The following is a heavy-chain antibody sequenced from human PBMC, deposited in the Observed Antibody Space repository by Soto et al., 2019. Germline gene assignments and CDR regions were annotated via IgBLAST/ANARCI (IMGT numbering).Heavy chain of an antibody. CDR2: IYYSGST. CDR1: GGSISSYY. D-gene: IGHD4-17*01. CDR3: ARARLDYGDYENFDY. V-gene: IGHV4-59*12. J-gene: IGHJ4*02. Sequence: SETLSLTCTVSGGSISSYYWSWIRQPPGKGLEWIGYIYYSGSTNYNPSLKSRVTISVDTSKNQFSLKLSSVTAADTAVYYCARARLDYGDYENFDYWGQGTLVTVSS.